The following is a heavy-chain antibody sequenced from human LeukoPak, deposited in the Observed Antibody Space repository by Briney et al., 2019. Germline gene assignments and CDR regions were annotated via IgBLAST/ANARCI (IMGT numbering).Heavy chain of an antibody. Sequence: SETLSLTCAVYGGSFSGYYWSWIRQPPGKGLEWIGEINHTGTTNYNPSLKSRGTLSVDTSKNQFSLKLSSVTAADTAVYYCARIGTVDTATIWGQGTMVTVSS. CDR1: GGSFSGYY. CDR2: INHTGTT. CDR3: ARIGTVDTATI. J-gene: IGHJ3*02. D-gene: IGHD5-18*01. V-gene: IGHV4-34*01.